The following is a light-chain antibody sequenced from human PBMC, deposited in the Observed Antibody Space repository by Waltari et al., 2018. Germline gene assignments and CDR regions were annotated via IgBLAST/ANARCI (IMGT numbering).Light chain of an antibody. CDR3: AAWDDSLRGVV. CDR2: RNY. V-gene: IGLV1-47*01. J-gene: IGLJ2*01. Sequence: SVLTHPPSASGTPGQRVTISCSGSSSNIGSNYVYWNQQLSVTAPKLLIYRNYQRPSVVPGRFSSSKSGTSASLAISGLRSEDEADYYCAAWDDSLRGVVFGGGTKLTVL. CDR1: SSNIGSNY.